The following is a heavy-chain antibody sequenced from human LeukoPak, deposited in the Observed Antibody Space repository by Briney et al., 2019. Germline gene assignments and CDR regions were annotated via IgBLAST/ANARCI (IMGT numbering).Heavy chain of an antibody. CDR3: ARDTAWVYSNYTADAFDI. Sequence: PSETLSLTCAVYGGSFSGYYWTWIRQPPGKGLEWIGEIHYSGSATYNPSLKSRVTISVDRSKNQFSLKLSSVTAADTAVYYCARDTAWVYSNYTADAFDIWGQGTMVTVSS. CDR2: IHYSGSA. V-gene: IGHV4-34*01. CDR1: GGSFSGYY. J-gene: IGHJ3*02. D-gene: IGHD4-11*01.